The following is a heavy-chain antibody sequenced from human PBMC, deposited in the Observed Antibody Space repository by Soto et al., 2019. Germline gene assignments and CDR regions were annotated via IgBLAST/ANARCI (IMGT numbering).Heavy chain of an antibody. V-gene: IGHV4-34*01. CDR1: GGSFSGYY. Sequence: QVQLQQWGAGLLKPSETLSLTCAVYGGSFSGYYWTWIRQPPGTGLEWNGEINHSGSTNYNPSLKSRVTISVDTTKYQFSKKLTSVTAADSAVYYCARDKITGHFDYWGQGTLVTVSS. D-gene: IGHD2-8*02. CDR2: INHSGST. J-gene: IGHJ4*02. CDR3: ARDKITGHFDY.